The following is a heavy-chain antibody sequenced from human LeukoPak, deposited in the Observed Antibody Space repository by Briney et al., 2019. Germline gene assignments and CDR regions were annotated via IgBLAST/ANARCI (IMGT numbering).Heavy chain of an antibody. D-gene: IGHD3-10*01. CDR2: INPNSGGT. Sequence: ASVKVSCKASGYTFSDYFLHWVRQAPGQGLEWMGWINPNSGGTNYAQKFQGRVTMTRDTSISTAYMELSSLRSDDTAMYYCVRNAAQTTSHYGAGSYYNFAAGDYWGQGTLVTVSS. CDR1: GYTFSDYF. J-gene: IGHJ4*02. V-gene: IGHV1-2*02. CDR3: VRNAAQTTSHYGAGSYYNFAAGDY.